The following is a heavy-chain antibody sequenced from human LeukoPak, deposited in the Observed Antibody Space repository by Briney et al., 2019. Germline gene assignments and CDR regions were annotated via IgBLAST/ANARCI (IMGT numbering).Heavy chain of an antibody. CDR2: IIPIFGTA. CDR1: GGTFSSYA. Sequence: SVKVSCKASGGTFSSYAISWVRQAPGQGLEWKGGIIPIFGTANYAQKFQGRVTITTDESTSTAYMELSSLRSEDTAVYYCARPSPQLLWDYYYMDVWGKGTTVTVSS. CDR3: ARPSPQLLWDYYYMDV. D-gene: IGHD2-2*01. V-gene: IGHV1-69*05. J-gene: IGHJ6*03.